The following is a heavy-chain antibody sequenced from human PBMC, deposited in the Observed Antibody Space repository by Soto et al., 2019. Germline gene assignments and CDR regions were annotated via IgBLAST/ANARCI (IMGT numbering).Heavy chain of an antibody. J-gene: IGHJ5*02. CDR3: AREIAAADGNWFDP. Sequence: SATQSLSYAVSGYSIMSGDDWGWIRQPPGKGLEWIGSIYHSGSTYYNPSLKSRVTISVDTSKNQFSLKLSSVTAADTAVYYCAREIAAADGNWFDPWGQGTLVTVSS. D-gene: IGHD6-13*01. V-gene: IGHV4-38-2*02. CDR1: GYSIMSGDD. CDR2: IYHSGST.